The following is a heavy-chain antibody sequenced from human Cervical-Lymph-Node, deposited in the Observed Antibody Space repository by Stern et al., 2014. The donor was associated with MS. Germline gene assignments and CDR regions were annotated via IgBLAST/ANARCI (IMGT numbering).Heavy chain of an antibody. D-gene: IGHD6-19*01. CDR1: GYSFTSYY. CDR3: AREVAGHRLGMMDV. J-gene: IGHJ6*02. CDR2: INPSGGST. Sequence: QVQLVQSGAEVKKPGPSVKVSCKASGYSFTSYYMHWVRQAPGQGLEWMGIINPSGGSTSLAQKFQGRVTMTRDTSTSTVYMELSSLRSEDTALYYCAREVAGHRLGMMDVWGQGTTVTVSS. V-gene: IGHV1-46*01.